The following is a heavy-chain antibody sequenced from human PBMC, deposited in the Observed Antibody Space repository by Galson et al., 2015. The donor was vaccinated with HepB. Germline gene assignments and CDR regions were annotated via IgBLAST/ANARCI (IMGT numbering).Heavy chain of an antibody. J-gene: IGHJ4*02. CDR2: IKQDGSET. D-gene: IGHD4-11*01. Sequence: SLRLSCAASGFTFSNYWMTWVRQAPGKGLEWVANIKQDGSETYYVDSVKGLFTISRDNAENSLYLQMNSLRAEDTAVYYCARGLGSNYGGGDYWGQGTLVTVSS. CDR3: ARGLGSNYGGGDY. CDR1: GFTFSNYW. V-gene: IGHV3-7*01.